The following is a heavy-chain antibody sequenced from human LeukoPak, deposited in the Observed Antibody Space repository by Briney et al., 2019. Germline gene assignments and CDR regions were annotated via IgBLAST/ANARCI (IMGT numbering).Heavy chain of an antibody. Sequence: ASVKVSCKASGYTFTSYYMHWVRQAPGQGLEWMGIINPSGGSTSYAQKFQGRVAMTRDMSTSTVYMELSRLRSDDTAVYYCAREVPAAEYYFDYWGQGTLVTVSS. V-gene: IGHV1-46*01. J-gene: IGHJ4*02. CDR2: INPSGGST. D-gene: IGHD2-2*01. CDR1: GYTFTSYY. CDR3: AREVPAAEYYFDY.